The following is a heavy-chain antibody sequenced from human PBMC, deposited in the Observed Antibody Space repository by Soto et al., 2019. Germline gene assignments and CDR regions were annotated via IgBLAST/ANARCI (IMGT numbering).Heavy chain of an antibody. V-gene: IGHV1-18*01. CDR3: VRRVVTTLDDAFDI. CDR1: GYNFNNYG. D-gene: IGHD2-21*02. Sequence: QVPLVQSGPEVKKPGASVTLSCKASGYNFNNYGISWVRQAPGQGIEWMGWISGNNGNTKYGQKFQGRVSLTTDSSTSTAYMEMRSLRSDDTADYYCVRRVVTTLDDAFDIWGPGTRVTVSS. J-gene: IGHJ3*02. CDR2: ISGNNGNT.